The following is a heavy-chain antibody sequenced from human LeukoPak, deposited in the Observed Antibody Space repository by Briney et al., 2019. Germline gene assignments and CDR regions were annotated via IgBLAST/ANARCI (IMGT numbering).Heavy chain of an antibody. Sequence: ASVKVSCKASGYTFTSNYIHWVRQAPEQGLEWMGRINPNSGDTNYAQKFQGRVTMTRDTSINTAYMELSRLRSDDTAVFYCARLYCTNDVCSSFDYWGQGTLVTVSS. CDR1: GYTFTSNY. V-gene: IGHV1-2*06. CDR2: INPNSGDT. D-gene: IGHD2-8*01. J-gene: IGHJ4*02. CDR3: ARLYCTNDVCSSFDY.